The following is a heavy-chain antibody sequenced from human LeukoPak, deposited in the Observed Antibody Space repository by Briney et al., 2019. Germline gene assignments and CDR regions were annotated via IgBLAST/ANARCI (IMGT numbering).Heavy chain of an antibody. CDR3: ARDKVAGATYFDY. D-gene: IGHD1-26*01. Sequence: PGGSLRLSCAASGFTFSNYWMSWVRQAPGKGLEWVANIQQDGSERYYVDSVKGRFTISRDNAKNSLYLQMNSLRAEDTAVYYCARDKVAGATYFDYWGQGTLVTVSS. J-gene: IGHJ4*02. V-gene: IGHV3-7*01. CDR2: IQQDGSER. CDR1: GFTFSNYW.